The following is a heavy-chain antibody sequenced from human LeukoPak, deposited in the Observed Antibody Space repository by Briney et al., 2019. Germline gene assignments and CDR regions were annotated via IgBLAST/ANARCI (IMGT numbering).Heavy chain of an antibody. J-gene: IGHJ4*02. CDR2: ISYTGST. CDR3: ARGAVYFDS. V-gene: IGHV4-59*01. D-gene: IGHD6-19*01. CDR1: GGSISSYY. Sequence: AETQTLTCTVSGGSISSYYVSWIRQPPGKGLEWIGYISYTGSTDYNPSLKSRVTISVDMSKNQFSLKVSSVTAADTAVYYCARGAVYFDSWGEGTPVPVSS.